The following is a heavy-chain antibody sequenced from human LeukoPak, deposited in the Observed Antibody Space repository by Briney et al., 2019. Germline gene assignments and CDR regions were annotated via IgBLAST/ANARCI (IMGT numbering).Heavy chain of an antibody. J-gene: IGHJ6*03. Sequence: EASVKVSCKASGGTFSSYAISWVRQAPGQGLEWMGWINPNSGGTNYAQKFQGRVTMTRDTSISTAYMELSRLRSDDTAVYYCAREYCSSTSCYYYYMDVWGKGTTVTVSS. V-gene: IGHV1-2*02. CDR2: INPNSGGT. CDR1: GGTFSSYA. D-gene: IGHD2-2*01. CDR3: AREYCSSTSCYYYYMDV.